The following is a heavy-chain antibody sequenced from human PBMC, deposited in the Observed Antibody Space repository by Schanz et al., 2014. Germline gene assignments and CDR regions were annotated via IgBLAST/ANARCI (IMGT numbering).Heavy chain of an antibody. D-gene: IGHD6-19*01. J-gene: IGHJ6*02. CDR2: ISFDGRNT. V-gene: IGHV3-23*03. CDR1: GFTFSIFA. CDR3: AKDVRPVANTVHFYYMDV. Sequence: EAQLLESGGGLVQPGGSLRLSCVASGFTFSIFAMTWVRQAPGKGLEWVGFISFDGRNTGYAHSVKGRFTISRDNSKNTLYLQMNSLRAEDTAVYYCAKDVRPVANTVHFYYMDVWGQGTTVTVSS.